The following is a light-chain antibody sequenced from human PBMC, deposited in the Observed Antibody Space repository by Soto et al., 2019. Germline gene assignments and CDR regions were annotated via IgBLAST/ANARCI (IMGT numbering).Light chain of an antibody. CDR2: QDN. Sequence: NFMLTQPHSVSASPGKTVTISCTRSSGSIASNYVQWYQQRPGSSPTTVIYQDNQRPSGVPDRFSGSFDTSSNSASLTISGLKTEDEADYYCQSYDSSNVVFGGGTKLTVL. J-gene: IGLJ2*01. CDR3: QSYDSSNVV. CDR1: SGSIASNY. V-gene: IGLV6-57*01.